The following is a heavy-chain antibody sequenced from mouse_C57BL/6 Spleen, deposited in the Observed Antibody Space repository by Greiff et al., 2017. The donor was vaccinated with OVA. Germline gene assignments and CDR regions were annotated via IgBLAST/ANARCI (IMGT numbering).Heavy chain of an antibody. CDR1: GYTFTGYW. Sequence: QVQLQQSGAELMKPGASVKLSCKATGYTFTGYWIEWVKQRPGHGLEWIGEILPGSGSTNYNEKFKGKATFTADTSSNTAYMQLSSLTTEDSAIYYCARGIDYYGSSYDYYAMDYWGQGTSVTVSS. CDR3: ARGIDYYGSSYDYYAMDY. V-gene: IGHV1-9*01. J-gene: IGHJ4*01. D-gene: IGHD1-1*01. CDR2: ILPGSGST.